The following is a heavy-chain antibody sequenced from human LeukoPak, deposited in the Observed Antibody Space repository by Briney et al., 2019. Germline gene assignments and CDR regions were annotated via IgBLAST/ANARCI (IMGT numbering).Heavy chain of an antibody. D-gene: IGHD1-26*01. Sequence: SVNVSCKASVGTFSSYAISWVRQAPAQGLEWMGGIIPIFGTANYAQKFQGRVTITADESTSTAYMELSSLRSEDTAVYYCARARNTGIVGATNDYWGQGTLVTVSS. CDR2: IIPIFGTA. CDR1: VGTFSSYA. CDR3: ARARNTGIVGATNDY. J-gene: IGHJ4*02. V-gene: IGHV1-69*13.